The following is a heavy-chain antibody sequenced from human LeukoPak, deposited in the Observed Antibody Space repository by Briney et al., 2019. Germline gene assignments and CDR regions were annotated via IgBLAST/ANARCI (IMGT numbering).Heavy chain of an antibody. CDR1: AGSINSCYYY. V-gene: IGHV4-61*09. CDR3: ARGIGTSYDSSRDAFDI. CDR2: NYGPGTN. Sequence: PSETLSLTCTVYAGSINSCYYYWSRHPQPAGKGLEGVGHNYGPGTNYNYKPSVKGRVTISIDTSKNQFSLKLTSVTAADTAVYYCARGIGTSYDSSRDAFDIWGQGTMVTVSS. D-gene: IGHD3-22*01. J-gene: IGHJ3*02.